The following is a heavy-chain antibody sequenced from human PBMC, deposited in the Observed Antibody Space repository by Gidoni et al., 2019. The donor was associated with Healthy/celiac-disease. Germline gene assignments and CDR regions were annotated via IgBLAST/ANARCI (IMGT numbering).Heavy chain of an antibody. V-gene: IGHV4-4*07. D-gene: IGHD2-21*01. CDR1: GGSISSYY. Sequence: QVQLQESGTGLGKPSATLSLPGAVAGGSISSYYWSWIRQPAGKGLEWLGRIYTSGSTNYNPSLKSRVTMSVDTSKNQFSLKLSSVTAADTAVYYCARVIVGSKGDYFDYWGQGTLVTVSS. CDR2: IYTSGST. J-gene: IGHJ4*02. CDR3: ARVIVGSKGDYFDY.